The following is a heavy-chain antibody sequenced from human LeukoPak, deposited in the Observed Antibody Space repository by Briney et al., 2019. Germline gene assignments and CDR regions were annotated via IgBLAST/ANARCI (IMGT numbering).Heavy chain of an antibody. V-gene: IGHV1-2*02. CDR3: ARGYFFTTSDAFDI. CDR2: INPNSGGT. Sequence: GASVKVSCKASGYIFTNHYMHWVRQAPGQGLEWMGWINPNSGGTNYAQKFQGRVTMTRDTSISTAYMELSRLRSDDTAVYYCARGYFFTTSDAFDIWGQGTMVTVSS. CDR1: GYIFTNHY. D-gene: IGHD2/OR15-2a*01. J-gene: IGHJ3*02.